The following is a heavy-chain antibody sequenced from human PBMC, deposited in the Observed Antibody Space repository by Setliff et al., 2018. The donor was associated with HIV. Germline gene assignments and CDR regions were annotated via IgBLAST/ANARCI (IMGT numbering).Heavy chain of an antibody. CDR3: ARDRCSGCYRFDY. CDR2: IYFTGSS. Sequence: SETLSLTCTVSGGSISTYYWSWIRQPPGKGLEWIGSIYFTGSSDNNPSLKSRATLSVDTSKHQFSLKLSSVTAADTAVYSCARDRCSGCYRFDYWGQGTLVTVSS. V-gene: IGHV4-59*12. J-gene: IGHJ4*02. CDR1: GGSISTYY. D-gene: IGHD6-19*01.